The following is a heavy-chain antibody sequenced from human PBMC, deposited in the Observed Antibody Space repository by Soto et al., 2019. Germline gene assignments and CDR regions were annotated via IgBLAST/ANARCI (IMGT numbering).Heavy chain of an antibody. V-gene: IGHV3-30-3*01. J-gene: IGHJ5*02. CDR3: ARELAVNNWFDP. D-gene: IGHD1-1*01. Sequence: PGGSLRLSCAASGFTFSSYAMHWVRQAPGKGLEWVAVISYDGSNKYYANSVKGRFTISRDNSKNTLYLQMNSLRAEDTAVYYCARELAVNNWFDPWGQGTLVTVSS. CDR1: GFTFSSYA. CDR2: ISYDGSNK.